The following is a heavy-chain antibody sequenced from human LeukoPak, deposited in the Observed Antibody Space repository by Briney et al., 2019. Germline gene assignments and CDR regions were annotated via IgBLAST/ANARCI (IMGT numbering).Heavy chain of an antibody. CDR1: GFSFSSSW. Sequence: GGSLRLSCEASGFSFSSSWMAWVRQAPGKWLEWVATIKDDGSDKYYVDSVKGPFTHSRDNAKSSLYLQMNSLTVEDTAVYYSADFGYNDGGQGTLVTVSS. J-gene: IGHJ4*02. V-gene: IGHV3-7*01. D-gene: IGHD5-12*01. CDR2: IKDDGSDK. CDR3: ADFGYND.